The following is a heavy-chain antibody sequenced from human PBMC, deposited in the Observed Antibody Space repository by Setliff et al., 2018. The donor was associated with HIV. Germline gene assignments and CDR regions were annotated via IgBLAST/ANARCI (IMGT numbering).Heavy chain of an antibody. CDR3: ARILDMSSRTRTLYHAMDV. D-gene: IGHD3-10*01. CDR2: ISVSGFTI. Sequence: PGGSLRLSCETSGFIFTNAWMSWVRQAPGKGLEWVSFISVSGFTIHYADSVQGRFTISRDNARNSLSLQLNSLRADDTAVYYCARILDMSSRTRTLYHAMDVWGRGTTVTVS. J-gene: IGHJ6*02. V-gene: IGHV3-11*04. CDR1: GFIFTNAW.